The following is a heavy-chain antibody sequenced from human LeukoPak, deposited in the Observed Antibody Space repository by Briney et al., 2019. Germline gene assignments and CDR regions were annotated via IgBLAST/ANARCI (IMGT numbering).Heavy chain of an antibody. CDR2: ISGSGGTT. Sequence: PGGSLRLSCAASGFTFSSYAMSWVRQAPGKGLEWVSTISGSGGTTYYADSVKGRFTISGDNSKNTLYLQMSSLRAEDTAVYYCAKGLGDWLLYYFDYWGQGTLVTVSS. J-gene: IGHJ4*02. CDR1: GFTFSSYA. CDR3: AKGLGDWLLYYFDY. D-gene: IGHD3/OR15-3a*01. V-gene: IGHV3-23*01.